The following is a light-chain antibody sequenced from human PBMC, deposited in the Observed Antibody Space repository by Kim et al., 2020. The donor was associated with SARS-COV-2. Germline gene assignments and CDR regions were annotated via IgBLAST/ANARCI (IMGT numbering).Light chain of an antibody. J-gene: IGLJ2*01. Sequence: VALGQTVRITLQGDSLRSYYATWVQQKPGQAPILVIYGKNNRPSGIPDRFSGSSSGNTASLTITGTQAGDEADYYCNSRDSNENVFFGGGTQLTVL. CDR1: SLRSYY. V-gene: IGLV3-19*01. CDR2: GKN. CDR3: NSRDSNENVF.